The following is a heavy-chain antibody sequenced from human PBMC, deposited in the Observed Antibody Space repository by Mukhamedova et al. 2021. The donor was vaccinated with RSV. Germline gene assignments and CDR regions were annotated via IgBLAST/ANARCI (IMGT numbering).Heavy chain of an antibody. CDR3: ARGLDSSGYYSP. V-gene: IGHV1-46*01. CDR2: INPTGDSA. D-gene: IGHD3-22*01. J-gene: IGHJ4*02. Sequence: VRQAPGQGLEWVGTINPTGDSASDAQKFQGRVTMTSDTSPSTVYMELSSLRSEDTAVYFCARGLDSSGYYSPWGQGTLVTVSS.